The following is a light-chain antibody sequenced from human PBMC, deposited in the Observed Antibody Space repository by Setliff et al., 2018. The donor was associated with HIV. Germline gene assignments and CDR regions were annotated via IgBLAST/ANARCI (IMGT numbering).Light chain of an antibody. CDR2: EVK. CDR3: SSYAITNTLP. V-gene: IGLV2-14*01. Sequence: SVLTQPASVSGSPGQSITISFTGTSSDVGGYSYVSWYQQHPGRAPKLIIYEVKNRPSGVSSRFSGSKSGNTASLTISGLQAEDEADYYCSSYAITNTLPFGTGTKGTVL. CDR1: SSDVGGYSY. J-gene: IGLJ1*01.